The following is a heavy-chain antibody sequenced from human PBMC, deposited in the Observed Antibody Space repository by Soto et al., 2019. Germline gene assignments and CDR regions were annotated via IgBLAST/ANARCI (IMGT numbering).Heavy chain of an antibody. CDR3: AGDPIDGAGPSAYYYIEF. V-gene: IGHV3-7*03. CDR2: IKWDASEK. J-gene: IGHJ4*03. Sequence: AGRPGLSCAASGCTFGYYWMSWGRQAPGRGLEWLATIKWDASEKKYLDSVKGRFTMSRDDATNTVYLQMDRLRAEETAVYYCAGDPIDGAGPSAYYYIEFWGHGTLLTLSS. D-gene: IGHD2-8*01. CDR1: GCTFGYYW.